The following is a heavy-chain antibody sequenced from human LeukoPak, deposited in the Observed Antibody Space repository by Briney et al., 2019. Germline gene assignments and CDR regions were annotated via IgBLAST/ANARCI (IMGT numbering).Heavy chain of an antibody. D-gene: IGHD1-1*01. J-gene: IGHJ4*02. V-gene: IGHV4-39*01. CDR3: ARQLHDWTPMGDFDY. CDR2: IYYSGST. Sequence: SETLSLTCTVSGDSISRSTYYWGWIRQPPGTGLEWIGSIYYSGSTYYNPSLKSRVTISVDTSKNQFSLKLSSVTAADTAVYYCARQLHDWTPMGDFDYWGQGTLVTVSS. CDR1: GDSISRSTYY.